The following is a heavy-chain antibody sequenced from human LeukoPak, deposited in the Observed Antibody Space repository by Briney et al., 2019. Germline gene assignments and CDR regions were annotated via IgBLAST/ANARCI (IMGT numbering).Heavy chain of an antibody. D-gene: IGHD6-6*01. Sequence: GESLKISCKGSGYSFTNYWIGWVRQMPGKGLEWMGIIYPRDSDTRYSPSFQGQVTISADKSISTAYLQWSSLKASDTAMYYCARADGSGSSSLNFDYWGQGTLVTVSS. CDR2: IYPRDSDT. J-gene: IGHJ4*02. CDR3: ARADGSGSSSLNFDY. CDR1: GYSFTNYW. V-gene: IGHV5-51*01.